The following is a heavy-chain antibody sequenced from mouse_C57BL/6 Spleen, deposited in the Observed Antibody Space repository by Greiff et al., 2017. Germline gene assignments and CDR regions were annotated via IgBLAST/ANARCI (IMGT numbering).Heavy chain of an antibody. CDR2: IDPSDSYT. D-gene: IGHD3-2*02. CDR3: ARKGTAQIDY. V-gene: IGHV1-59*01. Sequence: QVQLQQPGAELVRPGTSVKLSCKASGYTFTSYWMHWVKQRPGQGLEWIGVIDPSDSYTNYNQKFKGKATLTVDTSSSTAYMQLSSLTSEDSAVYYCARKGTAQIDYWGQGTTLTVS. CDR1: GYTFTSYW. J-gene: IGHJ2*01.